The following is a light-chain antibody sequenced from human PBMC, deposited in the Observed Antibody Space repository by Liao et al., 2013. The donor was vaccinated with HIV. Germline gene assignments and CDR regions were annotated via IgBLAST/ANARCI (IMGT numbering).Light chain of an antibody. V-gene: IGLV3-1*01. CDR1: NLGNKY. CDR2: KDT. J-gene: IGLJ2*01. Sequence: SYELTQPPSVSVSPGQTASLTCSGDNLGNKYASWYQQKPGQSPVLVIYKDTKRPSGIPERFSGSNSGNTVTLTISGTQAMDEADYYCQAWDSSTVVFGGGTKLTVL. CDR3: QAWDSSTVV.